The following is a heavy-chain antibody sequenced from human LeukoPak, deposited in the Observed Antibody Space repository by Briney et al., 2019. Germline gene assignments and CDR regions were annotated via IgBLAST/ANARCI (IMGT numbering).Heavy chain of an antibody. CDR2: IYYSGST. Sequence: SETLSLTCTVSGGSISSSSYYWGWIRQPPGKGLEWIGSIYYSGSTYYNPSLNGRVTISVDTSTNQFSLKLSSVTAADTAVYYCARAVVVPAADDAFDIWGQGTMVTVSS. J-gene: IGHJ3*02. V-gene: IGHV4-39*01. D-gene: IGHD2-2*01. CDR3: ARAVVVPAADDAFDI. CDR1: GGSISSSSYY.